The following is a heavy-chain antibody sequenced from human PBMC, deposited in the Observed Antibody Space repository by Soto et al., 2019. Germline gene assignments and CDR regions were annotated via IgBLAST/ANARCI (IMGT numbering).Heavy chain of an antibody. CDR3: VRMSVATGGYFDY. V-gene: IGHV6-1*01. J-gene: IGHJ4*03. Sequence: SQTLRIPCAISGDRVANNRAAWNWIRQSPSRGLEWLGRTYYRSKWNNDYAVSVKSRISISPDPSKNQFSLQLNSVTPEDTAVYYFVRMSVATGGYFDYWGQGTPVTVSS. D-gene: IGHD5-12*01. CDR2: TYYRSKWNN. CDR1: GDRVANNRAA.